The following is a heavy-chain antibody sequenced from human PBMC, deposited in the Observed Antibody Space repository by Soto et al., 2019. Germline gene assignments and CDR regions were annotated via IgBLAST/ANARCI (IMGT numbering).Heavy chain of an antibody. Sequence: QITLNESGPTQVKPRQTLTLTCTFSGFSLTTSGVGVSWIRQSPGKAPEWLALIYWDDDKRYSPALKSRLTITKDTSKNQVVLTMAALDPADTATYYCAHRVLRAVFGLVTTTAIYFDFWGQGTPVAVSS. V-gene: IGHV2-5*02. CDR1: GFSLTTSGVG. CDR2: IYWDDDK. J-gene: IGHJ4*02. D-gene: IGHD3-3*01. CDR3: AHRVLRAVFGLVTTTAIYFDF.